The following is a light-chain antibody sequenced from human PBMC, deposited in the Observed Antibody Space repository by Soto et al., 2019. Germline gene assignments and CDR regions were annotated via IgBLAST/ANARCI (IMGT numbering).Light chain of an antibody. J-gene: IGKJ4*01. V-gene: IGKV3-15*01. Sequence: EIVLTQSPATLSVSPGERATHSCRATETISTNLAWFQRKPGQPPRLLIYSASTLQSGVPSRFSGSGSGTEFTLTISSLQPEDFASYYCQQLDRYPFTFGGGTKVDIK. CDR2: SAS. CDR1: ETISTN. CDR3: QQLDRYPFT.